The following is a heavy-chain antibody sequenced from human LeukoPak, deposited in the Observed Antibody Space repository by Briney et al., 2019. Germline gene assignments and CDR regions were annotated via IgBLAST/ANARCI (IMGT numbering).Heavy chain of an antibody. Sequence: PSETLSLTCTVSGGSISSTSYYWAWIRQPPGKGLEWIGTFYYSGSTYYSPSLKSRVSISVDTSKNQFSLKLSSVTAADTAVYYCARLNCGGDCYSYYYYGMDVWGQGTTVTVSS. D-gene: IGHD2-21*02. V-gene: IGHV4-39*01. J-gene: IGHJ6*02. CDR1: GGSISSTSYY. CDR3: ARLNCGGDCYSYYYYGMDV. CDR2: FYYSGST.